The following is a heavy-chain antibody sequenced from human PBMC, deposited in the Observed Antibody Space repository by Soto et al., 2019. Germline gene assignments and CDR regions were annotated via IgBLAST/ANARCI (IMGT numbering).Heavy chain of an antibody. Sequence: PSETLSLTCAVSGGSISSGGYSWSWIRQPPGKGLEWIAYIYFSGSFNYNPSLKSRVTLSVETSKNQFSMRVTSVTAADTAVYYCARSYYDSTGFAVDPWGQGTLVTVSS. J-gene: IGHJ5*02. V-gene: IGHV4-61*08. CDR2: IYFSGSF. CDR3: ARSYYDSTGFAVDP. CDR1: GGSISSGGYS. D-gene: IGHD3-22*01.